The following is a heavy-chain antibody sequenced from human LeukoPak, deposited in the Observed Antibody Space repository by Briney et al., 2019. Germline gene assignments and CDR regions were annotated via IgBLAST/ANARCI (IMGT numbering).Heavy chain of an antibody. Sequence: GGSLRLSCAASGFTFSSYAMSWVRQAPGKGPEWVLAISGSGGSTYYADSVKGRFTISRDNSKNTLYLQMNSLRAEDTAVYYCAKDAYYYGSGSYDYWGQGTLVTVSS. CDR2: ISGSGGST. CDR3: AKDAYYYGSGSYDY. CDR1: GFTFSSYA. J-gene: IGHJ4*02. V-gene: IGHV3-23*01. D-gene: IGHD3-10*01.